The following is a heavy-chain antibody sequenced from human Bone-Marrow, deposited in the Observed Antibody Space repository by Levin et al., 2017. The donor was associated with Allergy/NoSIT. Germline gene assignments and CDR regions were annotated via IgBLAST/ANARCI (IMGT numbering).Heavy chain of an antibody. CDR1: GFNFIDHY. J-gene: IGHJ5*01. CDR3: TSDGTHITPILGTFKWFDS. V-gene: IGHV1-69-2*01. Sequence: KISCKVSGFNFIDHYIHWVRQAPGKGLEWMGLVDPEDGETMDAEKFQARVTMTADRSTDTAYIELSNLGSDDTAVYYCTSDGTHITPILGTFKWFDSWGQGTLVTVSA. CDR2: VDPEDGET. D-gene: IGHD1/OR15-1a*01.